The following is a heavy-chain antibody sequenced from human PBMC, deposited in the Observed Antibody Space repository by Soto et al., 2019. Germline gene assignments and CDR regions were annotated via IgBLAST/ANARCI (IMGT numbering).Heavy chain of an antibody. CDR1: GFIFSNYD. CDR2: IDTGGET. V-gene: IGHV3-13*01. Sequence: EVQLVESGGGLVQPGGSLRLSCAASGFIFSNYDMHWVRQTAGEGLEWVSLIDTGGETYYPDSVKGRFTISRENAKNSLYLQMNNLRAVDTAVYDCARGRGYCDFITCHYYFDLWGPGTQVTVTA. CDR3: ARGRGYCDFITCHYYFDL. J-gene: IGHJ4*02. D-gene: IGHD2-15*01.